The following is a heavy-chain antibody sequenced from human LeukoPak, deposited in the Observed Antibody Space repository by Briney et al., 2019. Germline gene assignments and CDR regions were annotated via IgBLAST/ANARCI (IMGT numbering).Heavy chain of an antibody. CDR2: IYSSGST. CDR1: GGSISSYY. Sequence: SETLSLTCTVSGGSISSYYWSWIRQPPGKGLEWIGYIYSSGSTNYNPSLKSRITISVDTSKNQFSLKLSSVTAADTAVYYCARFTYCGGHCWYYFDYWGQGSLVTVSS. J-gene: IGHJ4*02. D-gene: IGHD2-21*02. V-gene: IGHV4-59*01. CDR3: ARFTYCGGHCWYYFDY.